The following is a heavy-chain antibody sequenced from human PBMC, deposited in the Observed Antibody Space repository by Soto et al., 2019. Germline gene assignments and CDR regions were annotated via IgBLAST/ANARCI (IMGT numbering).Heavy chain of an antibody. Sequence: ESGPTLVNPTETLTLTCTVSGFSLSNARMGVSWIRQPPGKALEWLAHIFSNDEKSYSTSLKSRLTISKDTSKSQVVLTMTNMDPVDTATYYCARIAFMAYGDTNWFDPWGQGTLVTVSS. V-gene: IGHV2-26*01. CDR2: IFSNDEK. D-gene: IGHD4-17*01. CDR1: GFSLSNARMG. J-gene: IGHJ5*02. CDR3: ARIAFMAYGDTNWFDP.